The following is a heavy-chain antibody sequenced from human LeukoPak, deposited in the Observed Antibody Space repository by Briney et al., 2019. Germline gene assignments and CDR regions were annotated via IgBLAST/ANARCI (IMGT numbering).Heavy chain of an antibody. CDR1: GYTFTGYY. CDR2: INPNSGGT. D-gene: IGHD6-6*01. V-gene: IGHV1-2*02. J-gene: IGHJ4*02. CDR3: ARYSTSFFDY. Sequence: ASVKVSCKAPGYTFTGYYLHWVRQAPGQGLEWMGWINPNSGGTNYAQKFQGRVTMTGDTSISTAYMELSRLRSDDTAVYYCARYSTSFFDYWGQGTLVTVSS.